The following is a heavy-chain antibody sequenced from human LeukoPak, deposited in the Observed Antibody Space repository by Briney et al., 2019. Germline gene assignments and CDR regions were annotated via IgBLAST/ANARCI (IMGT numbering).Heavy chain of an antibody. J-gene: IGHJ3*02. V-gene: IGHV1-18*01. CDR2: ISTYNGNT. D-gene: IGHD7-27*01. CDR1: GYTFTSYA. Sequence: GASVKVSCKASGYTFTSYAISWVRQAPGQGLEWMGCISTYNGNTNYAQKLQGRVTMTRDTSISTAYMELSRLRSDDTAVYYCARDGDAGAFDIWGQGTMVTVSS. CDR3: ARDGDAGAFDI.